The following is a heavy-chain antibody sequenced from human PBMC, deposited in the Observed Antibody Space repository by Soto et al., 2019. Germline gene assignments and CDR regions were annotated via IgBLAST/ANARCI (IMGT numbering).Heavy chain of an antibody. CDR1: GFTFSSYG. D-gene: IGHD4-17*01. Sequence: GGSLRLSCAASGFTFSSYGMHWVRQAPGKGLEWVAVISYDGSNKYYADSVKGRFTISRDNSKNTLYLQMNSLRAEDTAVYYCASDRADYGDSVDDAFDIWGQGTMVTVSS. CDR3: ASDRADYGDSVDDAFDI. V-gene: IGHV3-30*03. CDR2: ISYDGSNK. J-gene: IGHJ3*02.